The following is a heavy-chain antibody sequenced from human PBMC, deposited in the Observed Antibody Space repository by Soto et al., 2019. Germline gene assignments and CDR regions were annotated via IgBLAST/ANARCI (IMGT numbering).Heavy chain of an antibody. CDR3: ARREWLQNNAFDI. CDR1: GGSFSGYY. Sequence: SETLSLTCAVYGGSFSGYYWSWIRQPPGKGLEWIGEINHSGSTNYNPSLKSRVTISVDTSKNQFSLKLSSVTAADTAVYYCARREWLQNNAFDIWGQGTMVTVSS. CDR2: INHSGST. D-gene: IGHD5-12*01. V-gene: IGHV4-34*01. J-gene: IGHJ3*02.